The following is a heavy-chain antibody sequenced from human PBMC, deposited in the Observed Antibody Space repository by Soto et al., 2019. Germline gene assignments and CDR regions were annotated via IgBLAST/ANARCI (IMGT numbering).Heavy chain of an antibody. J-gene: IGHJ3*02. CDR3: ARGLYYYDSSGYYYPDAFDI. V-gene: IGHV1-2*02. CDR1: GYTFTGYY. D-gene: IGHD3-22*01. CDR2: INPNSGGT. Sequence: ASVKVSCKASGYTFTGYYMHWVRQAPGQGLEWMGWINPNSGGTNYAQKFQGRVTMTRGTSISTAYMELSRLRSDDTAVYYCARGLYYYDSSGYYYPDAFDIWGQGTMVTVSS.